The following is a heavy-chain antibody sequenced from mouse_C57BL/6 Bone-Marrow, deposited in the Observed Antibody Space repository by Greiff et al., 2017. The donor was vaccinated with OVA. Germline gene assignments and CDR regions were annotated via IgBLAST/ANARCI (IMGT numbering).Heavy chain of an antibody. CDR3: AREGIYYYGSSWYFDV. V-gene: IGHV1-50*01. Sequence: VQLQQPGAELVKPGASVKLSCKASGYTFTSYWMQWVKQRPGQGLEWIGEIDPSDSYTNSNLKFKGTATLTVDTSSSTAYMQLSSLTSEDSAVYYWAREGIYYYGSSWYFDVWGTGTTVTVSS. CDR2: IDPSDSYT. CDR1: GYTFTSYW. D-gene: IGHD1-1*01. J-gene: IGHJ1*03.